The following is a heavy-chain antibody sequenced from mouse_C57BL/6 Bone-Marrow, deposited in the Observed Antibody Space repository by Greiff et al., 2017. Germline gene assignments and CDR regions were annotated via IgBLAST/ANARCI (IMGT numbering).Heavy chain of an antibody. CDR2: IYPGSGNT. CDR3: ARIDYYGSSYAMDY. Sequence: QVQLQQSGAELVRPGASVKLSCKASGYTFTDYYINWVKQRPGQGLEWIARIYPGSGNTYYNEKFKGKATLTAEKSSSTAYMQLSSLTSEDSAVYFCARIDYYGSSYAMDYWGQGTSVTVSS. J-gene: IGHJ4*01. V-gene: IGHV1-76*01. D-gene: IGHD1-1*01. CDR1: GYTFTDYY.